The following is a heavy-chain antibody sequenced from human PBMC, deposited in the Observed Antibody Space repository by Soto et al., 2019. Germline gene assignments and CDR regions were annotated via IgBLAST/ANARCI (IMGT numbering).Heavy chain of an antibody. CDR3: ARDDYGFDY. CDR2: ISSSSTI. Sequence: GSLRLSCAASGFTFSSYSMNWVRQAPGKGLEWVSYISSSSTIYYADSVKGRFTISRDNAKNSLYLQMNSLRAEDTAVYYCARDDYGFDYWGQGTLVTVSS. V-gene: IGHV3-48*01. D-gene: IGHD4-17*01. J-gene: IGHJ4*02. CDR1: GFTFSSYS.